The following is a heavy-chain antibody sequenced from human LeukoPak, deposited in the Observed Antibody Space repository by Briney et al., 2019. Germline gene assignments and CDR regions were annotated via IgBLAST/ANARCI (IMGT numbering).Heavy chain of an antibody. CDR3: AEGSSGSSNWFDP. D-gene: IGHD1-26*01. J-gene: IGHJ5*02. CDR2: ISGSGGST. Sequence: PGGSLRLSCAASGFTCSSYAMSWVRQAPGKGLEWVSAISGSGGSTYYADSVKGRFTISRDNSKNTLYLQMNSLRAEDTAVYYCAEGSSGSSNWFDPWGQGTLVTVSS. CDR1: GFTCSSYA. V-gene: IGHV3-23*01.